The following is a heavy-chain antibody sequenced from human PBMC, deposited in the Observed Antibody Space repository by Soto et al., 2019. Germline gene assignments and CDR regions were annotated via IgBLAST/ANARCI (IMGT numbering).Heavy chain of an antibody. D-gene: IGHD3-10*01. J-gene: IGHJ3*02. V-gene: IGHV4-59*08. CDR1: GGSISSYY. CDR2: IYYSGST. CDR3: ARRYGVAFDI. Sequence: QVQLQESGPGLVKPSETLSLTCTVSGGSISSYYWSWIRQPPGKGLEWIGYIYYSGSTNYNPSLKSRVTISVDTAKNQFSLKRSSVTAADTAVYYCARRYGVAFDIWGQGTMVTVSS.